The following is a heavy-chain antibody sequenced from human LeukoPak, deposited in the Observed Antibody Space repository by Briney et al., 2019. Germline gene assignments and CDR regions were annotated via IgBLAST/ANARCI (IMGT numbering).Heavy chain of an antibody. CDR3: ARDLAKAFDI. V-gene: IGHV1-18*01. J-gene: IGHJ3*02. Sequence: ASVTVSFKASGYTFTIYGISWVRQAPGQGLEWMGWISAYNGNTNYAQKLQGRVTMTTDTSTSTAYMELRSLRSDDTAVYYCARDLAKAFDIWGQGTMVTVSS. CDR1: GYTFTIYG. CDR2: ISAYNGNT.